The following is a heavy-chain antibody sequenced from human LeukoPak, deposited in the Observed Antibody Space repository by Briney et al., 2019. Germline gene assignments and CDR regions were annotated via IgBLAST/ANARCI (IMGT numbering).Heavy chain of an antibody. Sequence: GGSLRLSCAASGFTFSSYAMHWVRQAPGKGLEWVAQINQDGSEKYYVDSVRGRFTISRDNAKNSLDLQMNTLRVEDTAVYYCVRDATRGGDLDHWGQGTLVTVSS. D-gene: IGHD2-21*01. CDR3: VRDATRGGDLDH. CDR2: INQDGSEK. CDR1: GFTFSSYA. V-gene: IGHV3-7*01. J-gene: IGHJ4*02.